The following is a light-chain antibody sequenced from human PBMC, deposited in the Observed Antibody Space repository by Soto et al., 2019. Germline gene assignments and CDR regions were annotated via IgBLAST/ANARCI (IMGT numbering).Light chain of an antibody. J-gene: IGKJ1*01. CDR1: QGVSSN. V-gene: IGKV3-15*01. CDR3: QQYGSSRT. Sequence: EIVMTQSPATLSVSPGESATLSCRASQGVSSNLAWHQQKAGQAPRILMYDASTRATGLSARFSGSGSGTEFTLTISRLEPEDFAVYYCQQYGSSRTFGQGTKV. CDR2: DAS.